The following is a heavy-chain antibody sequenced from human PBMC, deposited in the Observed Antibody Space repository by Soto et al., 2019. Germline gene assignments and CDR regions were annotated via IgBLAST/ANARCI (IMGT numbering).Heavy chain of an antibody. J-gene: IGHJ3*02. D-gene: IGHD2-15*01. Sequence: QITLKESGPTLVKPTQTLTLTCTFSGFSLNTRAVGVAWIRQPPGKSLEWLALINWNDDKRYSPSLKDRLTITKDTSKTHVVLTMTNIDFVDTATYYCAHRHDLGGFDIGVQGTTVTVSS. CDR2: INWNDDK. V-gene: IGHV2-5*01. CDR1: GFSLNTRAVG. CDR3: AHRHDLGGFDI.